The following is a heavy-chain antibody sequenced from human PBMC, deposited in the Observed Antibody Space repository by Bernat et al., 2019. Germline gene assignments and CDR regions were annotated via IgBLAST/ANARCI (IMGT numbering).Heavy chain of an antibody. D-gene: IGHD2-15*01. CDR2: IYHSGNT. Sequence: QVQLQESGPGLVKPSETLSLTCAVSGDSISNTDWWNWVRQPPGKGLEWIGEIYHSGNTNYNPSLKSRVTISVDKSKNQFSLKLSSVTAADTALYYCAKLRVKHYSLDAFDIWGPGTMVTVSS. J-gene: IGHJ3*02. CDR1: GDSISNTDW. CDR3: AKLRVKHYSLDAFDI. V-gene: IGHV4-4*02.